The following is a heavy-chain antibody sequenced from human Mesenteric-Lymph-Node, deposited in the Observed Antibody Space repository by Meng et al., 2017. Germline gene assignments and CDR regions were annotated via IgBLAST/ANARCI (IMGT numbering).Heavy chain of an antibody. D-gene: IGHD3-16*01. CDR1: GYRFGGTA. CDR3: VREFRGGYFDY. Sequence: QVHLVEPGAEVTTQGASVKVSCKASGYRFGGTARHWVRQSPGQRLEWMGWINHNSGCTNYAQKFQGRVTMTRDTSISTAYMELNRLRSEDTAVYYCVREFRGGYFDYWGQGTLVTVSS. J-gene: IGHJ4*02. CDR2: INHNSGCT. V-gene: IGHV1-2*02.